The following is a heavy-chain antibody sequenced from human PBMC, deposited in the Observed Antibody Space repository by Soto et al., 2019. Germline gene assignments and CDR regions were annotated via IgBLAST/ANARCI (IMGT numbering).Heavy chain of an antibody. CDR2: ISAYNGNT. Sequence: VASVKVSCKASGYTFTSYGISWVRQAPGQGLEWMGWISAYNGNTNYAQKLQGRVTMTTDTSTSTAYMELRSLRSDDTAVYYCATGTILGVVISYGMDVWGQGTTVTVS. CDR1: GYTFTSYG. J-gene: IGHJ6*02. D-gene: IGHD3-3*01. CDR3: ATGTILGVVISYGMDV. V-gene: IGHV1-18*01.